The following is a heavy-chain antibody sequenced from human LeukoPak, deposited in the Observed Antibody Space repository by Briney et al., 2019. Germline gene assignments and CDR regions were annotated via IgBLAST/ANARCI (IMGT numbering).Heavy chain of an antibody. CDR1: GGSISSGGYY. Sequence: SETLSITCTVSGGSISSGGYYWSWIRQHPGKGLEWIGYIYYSGSTYYNPSLKSRVTISVDTSKNQFSLKLSSVTAADTAVYYCARQYSSSWFDYWGQGTLVTVSS. D-gene: IGHD6-13*01. CDR2: IYYSGST. V-gene: IGHV4-31*03. CDR3: ARQYSSSWFDY. J-gene: IGHJ4*02.